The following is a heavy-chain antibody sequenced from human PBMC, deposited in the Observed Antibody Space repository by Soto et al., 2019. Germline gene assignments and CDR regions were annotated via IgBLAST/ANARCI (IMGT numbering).Heavy chain of an antibody. CDR3: ARDSWFQTTVTTRGMDV. D-gene: IGHD4-17*01. CDR1: GGSISSYY. Sequence: PSETLSLTCTVSGGSISSYYWSWIRQPPGKGLEWIGYIYYSGSTNYNPSLKSRVTISVDTSKNQFSLKLSSVTAADTAVYYCARDSWFQTTVTTRGMDVWGQGTTVTVSS. CDR2: IYYSGST. J-gene: IGHJ6*02. V-gene: IGHV4-59*01.